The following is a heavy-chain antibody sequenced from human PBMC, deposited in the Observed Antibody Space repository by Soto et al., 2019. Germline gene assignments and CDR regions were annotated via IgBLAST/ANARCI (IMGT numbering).Heavy chain of an antibody. CDR1: CRSAGIGSYY. D-gene: IGHD2-2*01. J-gene: IGHJ5*02. Sequence: SETLSLTCTVSCRSAGIGSYYLILIRQPPGKGLECIGYIYYSGSTNYNPSLKSRVTISVDTSKNQFSLKLSSVTAADTAVYYCARLGAFYQSLDPWGPGTQVT. CDR2: IYYSGST. CDR3: ARLGAFYQSLDP. V-gene: IGHV4-61*01.